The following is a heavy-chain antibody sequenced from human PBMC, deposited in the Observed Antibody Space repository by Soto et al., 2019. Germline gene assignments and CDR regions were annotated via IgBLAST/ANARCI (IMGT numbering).Heavy chain of an antibody. V-gene: IGHV3-48*02. CDR2: ISSTSSTI. D-gene: IGHD2-8*01. CDR1: GFTFISYT. CDR3: AIDRTQRDIVLMVNDYNSGMDV. J-gene: IGHJ6*02. Sequence: PGGSLRLSCAASGFTFISYTMNWVRQAPGKGLEWLSYISSTSSTIYYADSVKGRFTISRDNAKNSLFLHMNSLRDEDTAVYYCAIDRTQRDIVLMVNDYNSGMDVWGQGTTVTVS.